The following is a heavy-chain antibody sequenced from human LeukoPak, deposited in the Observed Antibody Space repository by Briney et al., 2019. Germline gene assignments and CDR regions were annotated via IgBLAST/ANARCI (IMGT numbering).Heavy chain of an antibody. V-gene: IGHV3-15*01. J-gene: IGHJ3*02. CDR3: TTPWPGIANAFDI. D-gene: IGHD6-13*01. Sequence: PGGSLRLSCAASGFTFSNAWMSWVRQAPGKGLEWVGRIKSKTDGGTTDYTAPVKGRFTISRDDSKNTLYLQMNSLKTEDTAVYYCTTPWPGIANAFDIWGQGTMVTVSS. CDR2: IKSKTDGGTT. CDR1: GFTFSNAW.